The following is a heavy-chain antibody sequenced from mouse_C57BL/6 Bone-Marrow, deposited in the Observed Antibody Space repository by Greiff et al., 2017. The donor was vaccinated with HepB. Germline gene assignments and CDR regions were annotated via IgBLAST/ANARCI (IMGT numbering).Heavy chain of an antibody. CDR2: IYPGDGDT. Sequence: VQLQQSGPELVKPGASVKLSCKASGYSFTSSLMHWVKPGPGKGLEWIGRIYPGDGDTNYNGKFKGKATLTADKSSSTAYMQLSSLTSEDSAVYFCARRALLYDYFDYWGQGTTLTVSS. J-gene: IGHJ2*01. D-gene: IGHD2-12*01. V-gene: IGHV1-82*01. CDR1: GYSFTSSL. CDR3: ARRALLYDYFDY.